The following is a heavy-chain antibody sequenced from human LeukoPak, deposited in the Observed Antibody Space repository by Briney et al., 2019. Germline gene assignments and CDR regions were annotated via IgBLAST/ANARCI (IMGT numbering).Heavy chain of an antibody. CDR2: IYYSGST. J-gene: IGHJ3*02. V-gene: IGHV4-39*07. CDR1: GGSISSSSYY. Sequence: SETLSLTCTVSGGSISSSSYYWGWIRQPPGKGLEWIGSIYYSGSTYYNPSLKSRVTISVDTSKNQFSLKLSSVTAADTAVYYCARDPYYYDSSGNYAFDIWGQGTMVTVSS. CDR3: ARDPYYYDSSGNYAFDI. D-gene: IGHD3-22*01.